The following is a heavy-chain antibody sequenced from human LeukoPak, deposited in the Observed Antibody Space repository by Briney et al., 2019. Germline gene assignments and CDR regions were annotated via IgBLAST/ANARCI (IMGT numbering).Heavy chain of an antibody. CDR2: ISSYSGKT. CDR3: ARDFWVRHSAPAPKDL. CDR1: GYPFSNYG. V-gene: IGHV1-18*01. Sequence: ASVKVSCKASGYPFSNYGISWVRQAPGQGLEWMGWISSYSGKTKYAQRFQDRVIMTTDTSTSTAYMELRSLRSDDTAVFYCARDFWVRHSAPAPKDLWGQGTLVTVSS. D-gene: IGHD2-2*01. J-gene: IGHJ5*02.